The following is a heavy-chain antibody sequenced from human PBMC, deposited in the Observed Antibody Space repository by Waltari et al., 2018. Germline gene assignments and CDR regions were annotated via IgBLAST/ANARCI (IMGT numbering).Heavy chain of an antibody. V-gene: IGHV7-4-1*02. D-gene: IGHD2-2*01. Sequence: QVELVQSGPELKKPGASVKVSCRASGYSFTSYAINWVRQAPGRGFELMGWITTNSGNPTYVQGFTGRFVFSVDTSVSTAFLQINSLEAEDTAVYYCAREVVPAATIVVNWFDPWGQGTLVTVSS. CDR3: AREVVPAATIVVNWFDP. CDR2: ITTNSGNP. CDR1: GYSFTSYA. J-gene: IGHJ5*02.